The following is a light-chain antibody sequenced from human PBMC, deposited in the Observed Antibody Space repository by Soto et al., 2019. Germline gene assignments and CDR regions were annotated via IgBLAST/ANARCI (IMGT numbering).Light chain of an antibody. Sequence: QSALTQPASVSGSPGQSITISCTGTSSDVGSYNLVSWYQQHPGKAPKLMIYEGSKRPSGVSNRFSGSKSGNTASLTISGLQAEDEADYYCCSYAGSSTPSVFGGGTKLT. CDR3: CSYAGSSTPSV. CDR1: SSDVGSYNL. V-gene: IGLV2-23*01. CDR2: EGS. J-gene: IGLJ3*02.